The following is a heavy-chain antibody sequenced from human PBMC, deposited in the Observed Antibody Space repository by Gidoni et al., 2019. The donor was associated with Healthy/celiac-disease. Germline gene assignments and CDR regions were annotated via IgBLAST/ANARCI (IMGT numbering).Heavy chain of an antibody. J-gene: IGHJ4*02. CDR1: GGSISSSSYY. V-gene: IGHV4-39*07. D-gene: IGHD1-1*01. CDR3: ARVGYPLSFAY. Sequence: QLQLQESGPGLVKPSETLSLTCTVSGGSISSSSYYWGWIRQPPGKGLEWIGSIYYSGSTYYNPSLKSRVTISVDTSKNQFSLKLSSVTAADTAVYYCARVGYPLSFAYWGQGTLVTVSS. CDR2: IYYSGST.